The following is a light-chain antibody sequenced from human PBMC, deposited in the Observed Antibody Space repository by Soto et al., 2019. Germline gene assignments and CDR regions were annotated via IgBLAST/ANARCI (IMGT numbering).Light chain of an antibody. V-gene: IGLV4-69*01. CDR1: SGHSSYA. J-gene: IGLJ2*01. Sequence: QLVLTQPPSASASLGASVKLTCTLSSGHSSYAIAWHQQQPEKGPRYLMKFNSDGSHSKGDGIPDRFSGSSSGAERYLTISSLQSEDEADYYCQTWGTGIVVFGGGTKLTVL. CDR3: QTWGTGIVV. CDR2: FNSDGSH.